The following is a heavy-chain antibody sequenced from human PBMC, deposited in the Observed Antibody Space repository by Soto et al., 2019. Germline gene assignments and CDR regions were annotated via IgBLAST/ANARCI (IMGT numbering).Heavy chain of an antibody. Sequence: PGGSLRLSCAASGFTFSSYGMHWVRQAPGKGLEWVAVISYDGSNRYYADSVKGRFTISRDNSKNTLYLQMNSLRAEDTAVYYCAKEDGSSSGWYVFYYYGMHVWGQGTTVTVSS. CDR3: AKEDGSSSGWYVFYYYGMHV. D-gene: IGHD6-19*01. V-gene: IGHV3-30*18. J-gene: IGHJ6*02. CDR2: ISYDGSNR. CDR1: GFTFSSYG.